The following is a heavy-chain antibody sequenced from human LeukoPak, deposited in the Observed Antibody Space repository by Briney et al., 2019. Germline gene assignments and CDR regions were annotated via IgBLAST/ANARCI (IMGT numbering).Heavy chain of an antibody. Sequence: ASVKVSCKASGYTFTNYPMNWVRQAPGQGLEWLGWINTNTGNPTYAQGFTGRFVFPLDTSVSTAYLQISNLKAEDTAVYYCARDAPGKYFVWFDPWGQGTMVTVSS. CDR1: GYTFTNYP. D-gene: IGHD1-14*01. J-gene: IGHJ5*02. V-gene: IGHV7-4-1*02. CDR3: ARDAPGKYFVWFDP. CDR2: INTNTGNP.